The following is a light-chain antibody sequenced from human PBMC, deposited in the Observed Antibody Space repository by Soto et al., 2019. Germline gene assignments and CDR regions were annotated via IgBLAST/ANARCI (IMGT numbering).Light chain of an antibody. CDR3: HQYNNRPPYT. CDR1: RSVSTN. CDR2: GAS. Sequence: ETVMTQSPATLSVSPGERVTLSCRASRSVSTNLAWYQQRPGQAPRLLIYGASTRATGIPARFSGSGSGTKFTLTISSLQSEDFAVYYCHQYNNRPPYTFGQGTQL. J-gene: IGKJ2*01. V-gene: IGKV3-15*01.